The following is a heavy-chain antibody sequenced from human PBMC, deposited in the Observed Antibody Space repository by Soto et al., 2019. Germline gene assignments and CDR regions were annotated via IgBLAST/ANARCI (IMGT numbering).Heavy chain of an antibody. CDR3: ARGDLTWDYHSYGMDV. CDR2: ISNDAVHT. V-gene: IGHV3-64*01. CDR1: GFTFTTYC. J-gene: IGHJ6*02. Sequence: ESGGGLVQPGGSLTLSCVASGFTFTTYCMHWVHQAPGKGLEYLSAISNDAVHTYYANSVKDRFTISRDNSKDPLYLHMVRMGPEDMAVYYCARGDLTWDYHSYGMDVWGQGTTVTVSS. D-gene: IGHD1-26*01.